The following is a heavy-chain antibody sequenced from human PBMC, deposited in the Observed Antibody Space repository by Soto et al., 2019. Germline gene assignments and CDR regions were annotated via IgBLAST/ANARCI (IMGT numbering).Heavy chain of an antibody. CDR2: INHSGST. Sequence: PSETLSLTCAVYGGSFSGYYWSWIRQPPGKGLEWIGEINHSGSTNYNPSLKSRVTISVDTSKSQFSLKLSSVTAADTAVYYCARGGGSAGTTSYFDYWGQGTLVTVSS. CDR1: GGSFSGYY. D-gene: IGHD1-7*01. V-gene: IGHV4-34*01. CDR3: ARGGGSAGTTSYFDY. J-gene: IGHJ4*02.